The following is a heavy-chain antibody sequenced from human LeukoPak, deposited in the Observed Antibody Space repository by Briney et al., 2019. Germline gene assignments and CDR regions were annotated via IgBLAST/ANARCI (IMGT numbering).Heavy chain of an antibody. CDR2: IRYDGSNK. V-gene: IGHV3-30*02. J-gene: IGHJ4*02. CDR3: AKDNSGWSLDY. Sequence: GGSLRLSCAASGFTFSSYSMNWVRQAPGKGLEWVAFIRYDGSNKYYADSVKGRFTISRDNSKNTLYLQMNSLRAEDTAVYYCAKDNSGWSLDYWGQGTLVTVSS. CDR1: GFTFSSYS. D-gene: IGHD6-19*01.